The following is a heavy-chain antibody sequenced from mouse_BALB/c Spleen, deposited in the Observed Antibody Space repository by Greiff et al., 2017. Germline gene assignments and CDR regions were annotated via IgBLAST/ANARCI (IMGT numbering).Heavy chain of an antibody. V-gene: IGHV1-87*01. J-gene: IGHJ2*01. D-gene: IGHD3-3*01. CDR1: GYTFTSYW. Sequence: QVQLKQSGAELARPGASVKLSCKASGYTFTSYWMQWVKQRPGQGLEWIGAIYPGDGDTSYTQKFKGKGTLTADKSSSTVYMQLSSLASEDSAVYYCASGDGYYFDYWGQGTTLTVSS. CDR2: IYPGDGDT. CDR3: ASGDGYYFDY.